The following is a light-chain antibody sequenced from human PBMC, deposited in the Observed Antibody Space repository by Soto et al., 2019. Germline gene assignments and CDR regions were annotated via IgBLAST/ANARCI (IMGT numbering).Light chain of an antibody. CDR1: RGIATS. CDR3: QQTFSTPPYT. J-gene: IGKJ2*01. CDR2: GAS. V-gene: IGKV1-39*01. Sequence: DIQMTQSPSSLSASPGDTVSFTCRASRGIATSVSWYQQKPGAAPKLLIYGASTLQSGVPSRFSGRGSVTDFTLTISGLQPEDFATYFCQQTFSTPPYTFGQGTRLHIK.